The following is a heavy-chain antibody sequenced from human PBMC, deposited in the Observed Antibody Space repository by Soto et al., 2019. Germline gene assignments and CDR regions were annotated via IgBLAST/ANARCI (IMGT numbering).Heavy chain of an antibody. Sequence: ASVKVSCKASGYTFTGYYMHWVRQAPGQGLEWMGWINPNSGGTNYAQKFQGWVTMTRDTSISTAYMELSRLRSDDTAVYYCAREKVGYEILTGYYFLSWLDPWGQGTLVTVYS. CDR2: INPNSGGT. CDR3: AREKVGYEILTGYYFLSWLDP. J-gene: IGHJ5*02. V-gene: IGHV1-2*04. D-gene: IGHD3-9*01. CDR1: GYTFTGYY.